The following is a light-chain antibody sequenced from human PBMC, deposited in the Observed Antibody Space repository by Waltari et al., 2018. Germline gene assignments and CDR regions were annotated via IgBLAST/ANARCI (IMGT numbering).Light chain of an antibody. V-gene: IGKV3-11*01. CDR1: QSVSIN. CDR2: DTA. CDR3: QQTSSWPLT. Sequence: EIVLTQSPATLSLSPGQRATLSCRASQSVSINLGWYQQKLGQPPRLLIYDTANRATGIPDRFSASGCGTDFTLTISSLEPEDFAVYFCQQTSSWPLTFGGGTKVEIK. J-gene: IGKJ4*01.